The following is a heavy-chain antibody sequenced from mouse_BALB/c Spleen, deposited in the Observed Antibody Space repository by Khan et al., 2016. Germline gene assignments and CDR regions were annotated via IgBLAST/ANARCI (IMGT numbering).Heavy chain of an antibody. CDR1: GYTFTNYG. V-gene: IGHV9-3-1*01. CDR2: INTYSGES. D-gene: IGHD1-1*01. CDR3: ARYRYYYGSSRYFDV. Sequence: QIQLVQSGPELKKPGKTVKISCKASGYTFTNYGMNWVKQAPGKGLKWMGWINTYSGESTYADDFKGRFAFSLETSANHAYLQINNLKNEDTAIYFCARYRYYYGSSRYFDVWGAGTTVTVSS. J-gene: IGHJ1*01.